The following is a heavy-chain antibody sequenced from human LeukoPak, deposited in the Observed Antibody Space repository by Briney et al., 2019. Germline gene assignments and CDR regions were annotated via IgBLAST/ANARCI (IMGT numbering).Heavy chain of an antibody. CDR2: ISSSSSYI. CDR3: ARPDYGGNSDPVQIDY. V-gene: IGHV3-21*01. J-gene: IGHJ4*02. CDR1: GFTFSSYS. Sequence: GGSLRLSCAASGFTFSSYSMNWVRQAPGKGLEWVSSISSSSSYIYYADSVKGRFTISRDNAKNSLYLQMNSLRAEDTAVYYCARPDYGGNSDPVQIDYWGQGTLVTVSS. D-gene: IGHD4-23*01.